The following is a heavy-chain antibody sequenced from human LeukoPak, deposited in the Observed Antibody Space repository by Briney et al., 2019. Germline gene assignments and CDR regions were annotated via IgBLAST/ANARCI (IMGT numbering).Heavy chain of an antibody. J-gene: IGHJ4*02. D-gene: IGHD2-15*01. V-gene: IGHV3-30*04. CDR3: ARDHGGGSYFDY. Sequence: GRSLRLSCAASGFTFSSYAMHWVRQAPGKGLEWVAVISYDGSIKYYADSVKGRFTISRDNSKNTLYLQMNSLRAKDTAVYYCARDHGGGSYFDYWGQGTLVTVSS. CDR2: ISYDGSIK. CDR1: GFTFSSYA.